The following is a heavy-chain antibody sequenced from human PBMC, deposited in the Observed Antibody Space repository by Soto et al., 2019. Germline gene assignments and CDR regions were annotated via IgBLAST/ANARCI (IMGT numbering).Heavy chain of an antibody. J-gene: IGHJ4*02. Sequence: GGSLRLSCAASGFTFSNAWMNWVRQAPGKGLEWVGRIKSKTDGGTTDYAAPVKGRFTISRDDSKNTLYLQMNSLKTEDTAVYYCTTSSDYGDYEGYFDYWGQGTLVTVSS. CDR3: TTSSDYGDYEGYFDY. CDR2: IKSKTDGGTT. V-gene: IGHV3-15*07. CDR1: GFTFSNAW. D-gene: IGHD4-17*01.